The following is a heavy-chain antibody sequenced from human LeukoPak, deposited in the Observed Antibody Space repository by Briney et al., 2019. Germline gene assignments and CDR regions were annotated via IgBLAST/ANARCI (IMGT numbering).Heavy chain of an antibody. CDR1: GYTFTSYG. Sequence: ASVKVSCKASGYTFTSYGISWVRQAPGQGLEWMGWISAYNGNTNYAQKLQGRVTMTTDTSTSTAYMELRSLRSDDPAVYYCARTXYCXGGSCGRDWFDPWGQGTLVTVSS. V-gene: IGHV1-18*01. CDR2: ISAYNGNT. D-gene: IGHD2-15*01. J-gene: IGHJ5*02. CDR3: ARTXYCXGGSCGRDWFDP.